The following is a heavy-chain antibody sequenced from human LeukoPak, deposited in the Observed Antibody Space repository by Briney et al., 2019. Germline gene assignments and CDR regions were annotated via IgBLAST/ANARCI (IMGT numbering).Heavy chain of an antibody. D-gene: IGHD3-22*01. CDR2: IYDSGDT. V-gene: IGHV4-39*01. J-gene: IGHJ4*02. CDR1: GGSISSSSYY. Sequence: SETLSLTCTVSGGSISSSSYYWGCIRQPPGKGLEWIGSIYDSGDTYYNPSLKSRVTISVDTSKNQFSLKLSSVTAADTAVYYCARLEYYYDGSGYSASLGFDYWGQGTLVTVSS. CDR3: ARLEYYYDGSGYSASLGFDY.